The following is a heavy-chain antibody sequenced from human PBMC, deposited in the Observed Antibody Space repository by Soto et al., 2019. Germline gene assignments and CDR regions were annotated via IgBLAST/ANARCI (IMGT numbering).Heavy chain of an antibody. CDR3: VRSGHSFGGVM. D-gene: IGHD3-16*01. J-gene: IGHJ4*02. Sequence: ASETLSLTCTVSGASMNNYYGSWVRQPPGKGLEWIGHMYYSGGSNSNPSLKGRVTISVDTSKNQISLKLTSVTAADTAVYYCVRSGHSFGGVMWGQGTLVTVSS. CDR2: MYYSGGS. V-gene: IGHV4-59*01. CDR1: GASMNNYY.